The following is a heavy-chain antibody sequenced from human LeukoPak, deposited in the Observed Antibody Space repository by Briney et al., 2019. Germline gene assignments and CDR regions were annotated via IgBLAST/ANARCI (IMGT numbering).Heavy chain of an antibody. V-gene: IGHV4-34*01. CDR3: ARGLYDSGDYYYGIRAYYFDQ. CDR1: GASFSGDY. Sequence: SQTLSLTCAVSGASFSGDYWSWLRQPPGKGLEWIAEINHRGKSNFNPSLQGRVTISVDTSKNQFSLNLSSVTAADTARYYCARGLYDSGDYYYGIRAYYFDQWGQGTLVTVSS. D-gene: IGHD3-22*01. J-gene: IGHJ4*02. CDR2: INHRGKS.